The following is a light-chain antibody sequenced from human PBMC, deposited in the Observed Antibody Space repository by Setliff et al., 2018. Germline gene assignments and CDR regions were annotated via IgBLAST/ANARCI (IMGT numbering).Light chain of an antibody. V-gene: IGLV2-14*01. J-gene: IGLJ1*01. Sequence: QSVLAQPASVSGSPGQSITISCTGTSSDVGGYNYVSWCQQHPGKAPKLMIYDVSKRPSGVSNRFSGSKSGNTASLTISGLQAEDEADYYCSSYTSSSTPYVFGTGTKVTVL. CDR2: DVS. CDR3: SSYTSSSTPYV. CDR1: SSDVGGYNY.